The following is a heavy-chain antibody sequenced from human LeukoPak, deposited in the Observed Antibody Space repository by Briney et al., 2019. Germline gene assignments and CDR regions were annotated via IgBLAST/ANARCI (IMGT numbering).Heavy chain of an antibody. J-gene: IGHJ3*02. D-gene: IGHD5-12*01. CDR2: INQDGSEK. CDR1: GFTFSTYW. V-gene: IGHV3-7*03. CDR3: TTEYSVFAFDI. Sequence: GGSLRLSCAASGFTFSTYWMTWVRQAPGKGLEWVANINQDGSEKYYVDSVKGRFTISRDNAKNSLYLQMNSLKTEDTAVYYCTTEYSVFAFDIWGQGTMVTVSS.